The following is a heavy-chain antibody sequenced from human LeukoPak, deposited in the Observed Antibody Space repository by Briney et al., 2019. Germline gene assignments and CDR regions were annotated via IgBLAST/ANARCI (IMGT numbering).Heavy chain of an antibody. CDR1: GFTVSNDY. CDR3: ARDASGSRPNY. V-gene: IGHV3-53*01. D-gene: IGHD3-10*01. CDR2: IDGTGST. Sequence: PRDSLRLSYPASGFTVSNDYMTWLHQAARKGLDWVSSIDGTGSTNSAVSVRGRFTLSRDNSEIPLYLRMSGLRAEDTAVYYWARDASGSRPNYWGQGTLVTVTS. J-gene: IGHJ4*02.